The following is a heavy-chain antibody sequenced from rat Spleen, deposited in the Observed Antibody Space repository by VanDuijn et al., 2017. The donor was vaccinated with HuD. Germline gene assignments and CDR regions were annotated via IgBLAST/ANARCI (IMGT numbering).Heavy chain of an antibody. D-gene: IGHD1-7*01. V-gene: IGHV5-17*01. J-gene: IGHJ2*01. CDR2: IVFDGSGT. Sequence: EVQLVESGGGLVQPGRSLKFSCAASGFTFSSYDMAWVRQAPTKGLEWVTTIVFDGSGTYYRDSVKGRFTISRDNAKNILALQVDSLRSEDTATYYCVRHNLRYYGYSYFDYWGQGVMVTVSS. CDR1: GFTFSSYD. CDR3: VRHNLRYYGYSYFDY.